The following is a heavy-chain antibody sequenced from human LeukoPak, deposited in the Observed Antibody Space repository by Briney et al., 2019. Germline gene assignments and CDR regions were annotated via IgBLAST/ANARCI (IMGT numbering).Heavy chain of an antibody. J-gene: IGHJ5*02. CDR1: GYTFTSYY. CDR2: INPSGGST. CDR3: ARDDPLDKISSGWGP. D-gene: IGHD6-19*01. Sequence: ASVKVSCKASGYTFTSYYMHWVRQAPGQGLEWMGIINPSGGSTSYAQKFQGRVTMTRDTSTSIVYMELSSLRSEDTAVYYCARDDPLDKISSGWGPWGQGTLVTVSS. V-gene: IGHV1-46*01.